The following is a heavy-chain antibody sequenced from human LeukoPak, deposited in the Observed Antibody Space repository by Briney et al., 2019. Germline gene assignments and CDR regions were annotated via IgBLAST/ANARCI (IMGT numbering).Heavy chain of an antibody. Sequence: ASVKVSCKASGYTFTSYDINWVRQATGQGLEWMGWMNPNSGNTGYAQKFQGRVTMTRNTSMSTAYMELSSLRSEDTAVYYCASRSMVRGVITLGFDLWGRGTLVTVSS. CDR1: GYTFTSYD. CDR3: ASRSMVRGVITLGFDL. V-gene: IGHV1-8*01. CDR2: MNPNSGNT. J-gene: IGHJ2*01. D-gene: IGHD3-10*01.